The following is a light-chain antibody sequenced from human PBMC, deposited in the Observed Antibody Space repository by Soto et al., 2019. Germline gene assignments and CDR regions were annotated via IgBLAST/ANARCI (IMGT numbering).Light chain of an antibody. J-gene: IGKJ1*01. Sequence: ETVMTQSAATLSVSPGERTTLSCRASQSVNTNLAWYQQKPGQAPRLLIFGASSRATGIPDRFSGSGSGTDFTLTISRLEPEDFALYYCQQYGTSPWTFGQGTKVDIK. CDR3: QQYGTSPWT. CDR2: GAS. CDR1: QSVNTN. V-gene: IGKV3-20*01.